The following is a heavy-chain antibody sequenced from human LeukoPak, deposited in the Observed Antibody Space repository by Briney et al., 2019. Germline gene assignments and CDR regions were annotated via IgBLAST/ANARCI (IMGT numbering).Heavy chain of an antibody. CDR1: GGSMSSYY. V-gene: IGHV4-59*01. J-gene: IGHJ4*02. CDR2: IYNTGST. Sequence: PSQTLSLTCPVSGGSMSSYYWSWIRQPPGKGLEWKGTIYNTGSTNYNPSLKTRAPVSVDPPTNQSSLNLSSVTAADTAVYYCASGGGWNDKFAYWAQGALVTVSS. CDR3: ASGGGWNDKFAY. D-gene: IGHD1-1*01.